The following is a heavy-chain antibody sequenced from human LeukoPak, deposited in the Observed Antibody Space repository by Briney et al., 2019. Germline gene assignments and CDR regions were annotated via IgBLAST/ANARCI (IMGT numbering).Heavy chain of an antibody. J-gene: IGHJ6*04. CDR1: GFTFSSYE. Sequence: PGGTPRLSCAASGFTFSSYEMNWVRQAPGQGLGWVSYISSSGSTIYYADSVKGRFTISRDNAKNSLYLQMNSLRAEGTAVYYCARDRGEGDVWGKGTTVTVSS. D-gene: IGHD2-21*01. V-gene: IGHV3-48*03. CDR2: ISSSGSTI. CDR3: ARDRGEGDV.